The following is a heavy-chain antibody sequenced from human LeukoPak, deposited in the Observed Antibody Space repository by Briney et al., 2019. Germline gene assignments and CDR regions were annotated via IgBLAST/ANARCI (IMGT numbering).Heavy chain of an antibody. CDR3: EGDSSSWSLGYYYMDV. CDR2: ISWNSGSI. CDR1: GFTFDDYA. D-gene: IGHD6-6*01. Sequence: GGSLRLSCAASGFTFDDYAMHWVRQAPGKGLEWVSGISWNSGSIGYADSVKGRFTISRDNAKNSLYLQMNSLRAEDTALYYCEGDSSSWSLGYYYMDVWGKGTTAPVSS. J-gene: IGHJ6*03. V-gene: IGHV3-9*01.